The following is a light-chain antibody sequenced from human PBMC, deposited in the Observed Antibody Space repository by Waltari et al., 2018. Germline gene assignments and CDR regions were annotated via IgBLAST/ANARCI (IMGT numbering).Light chain of an antibody. CDR2: EDS. V-gene: IGLV3-10*01. CDR1: ALAKKS. Sequence: SYVLPQPPSVSVSPGQTARITCSGDALAKKSAYWYQQKSGQAPVLVMFEDSKRPSDIPERFSGSSSGTVATLTVSGAQAEDEGDYYCYSTDTSGTSRVFGGGTKLTVL. CDR3: YSTDTSGTSRV. J-gene: IGLJ2*01.